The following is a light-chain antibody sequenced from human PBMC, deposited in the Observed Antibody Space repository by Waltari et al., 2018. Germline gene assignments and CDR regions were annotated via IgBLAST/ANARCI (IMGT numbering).Light chain of an antibody. CDR2: EAS. CDR1: QNIGRY. CDR3: QNHERLPAT. J-gene: IGKJ1*01. Sequence: EIVLTQSPGTLSLSPGERATLSCRASQNIGRYLVWYQQKPGQSPRRLIYEASRRATGIPDRFSGSGSGTYFSLTISRLEPEDFAIYYCQNHERLPATFGQGTKVEIK. V-gene: IGKV3-20*01.